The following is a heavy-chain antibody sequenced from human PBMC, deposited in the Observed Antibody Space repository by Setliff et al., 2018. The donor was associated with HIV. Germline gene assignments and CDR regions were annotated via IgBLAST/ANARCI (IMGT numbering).Heavy chain of an antibody. CDR3: ARAEYYEYVWGSYPDSWSDP. CDR2: ISAYSGNT. CDR1: GYTFATYG. V-gene: IGHV1-18*01. Sequence: ASVKVSCKASGYTFATYGISWVRQAPGQGLEWMGWISAYSGNTHYAQKYQGRVTMTTDTSTSTAYMELRSLRSHDTAVYYCARAEYYEYVWGSYPDSWSDPWGQGTLVTVSS. J-gene: IGHJ5*02. D-gene: IGHD3-16*02.